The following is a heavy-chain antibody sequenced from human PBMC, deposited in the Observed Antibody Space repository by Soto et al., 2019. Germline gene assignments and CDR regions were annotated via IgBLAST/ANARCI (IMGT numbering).Heavy chain of an antibody. Sequence: GGSLRLSCAASGFSFSSFEMDWVRQAPGKGLEWVAYINSGGSSIFYADSVKGRFFISRDNSKNTVTLQMNNLTLDDTAVYYCATSFRYFDNRGQGTRVTLS. V-gene: IGHV3-48*03. J-gene: IGHJ4*02. CDR1: GFSFSSFE. D-gene: IGHD3-9*01. CDR3: ATSFRYFDN. CDR2: INSGGSSI.